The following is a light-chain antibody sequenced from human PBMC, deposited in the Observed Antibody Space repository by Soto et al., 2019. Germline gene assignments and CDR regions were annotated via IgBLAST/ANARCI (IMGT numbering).Light chain of an antibody. J-gene: IGLJ3*02. CDR1: RSDVGGYNY. Sequence: QSALTQPASVSGSPGQSITISCTGSRSDVGGYNYVSWYQHHPGKAPKVIIYEVSNRPSGISNRFSGSKSGNTASLTISGLQAEDEADYYCSLYTSSSTLLVFGGGTKLTVL. V-gene: IGLV2-14*01. CDR3: SLYTSSSTLLV. CDR2: EVS.